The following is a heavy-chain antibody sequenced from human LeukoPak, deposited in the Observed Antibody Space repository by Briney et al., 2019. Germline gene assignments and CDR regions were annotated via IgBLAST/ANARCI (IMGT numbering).Heavy chain of an antibody. CDR2: IYSGGST. Sequence: GGSLRLSCAASGFTVSSNYMSWVRQAPGKGLEWVSVIYSGGSTYYADSVKGRFTISRDNSKNTLYLQMNSLRAEDTAVYYCARDPRAPFANNWFDPWGQGTLVTVSS. V-gene: IGHV3-53*01. J-gene: IGHJ5*02. CDR1: GFTVSSNY. CDR3: ARDPRAPFANNWFDP. D-gene: IGHD3-3*02.